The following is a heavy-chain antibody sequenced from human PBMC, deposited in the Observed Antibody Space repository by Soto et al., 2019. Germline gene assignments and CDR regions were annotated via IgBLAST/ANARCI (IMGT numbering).Heavy chain of an antibody. Sequence: EVQLVESGGGLVQPGWSLRLSCAASGFTFSSYWIHWVRQAPGKGLVWVSRINGDGRTTNYADSVRGQFAISRDNAKNTVYLQMNSLRAEDTAVYYCARGAAGRYYSDYWGQGTLVTVSS. D-gene: IGHD2-15*01. CDR1: GFTFSSYW. J-gene: IGHJ4*02. CDR2: INGDGRTT. CDR3: ARGAAGRYYSDY. V-gene: IGHV3-74*01.